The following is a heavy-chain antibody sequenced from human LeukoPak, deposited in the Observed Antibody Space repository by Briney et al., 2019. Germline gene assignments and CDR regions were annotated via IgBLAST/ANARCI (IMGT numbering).Heavy chain of an antibody. CDR3: ARGVRTSDYFDY. Sequence: GGSLRLSCAASGFTFSNYWMTWVRQAPGKGLEWVANIKQDGGETYYVDSVKGRFTISRDNAKNSLSLQMNSLRAEDTAVYYCARGVRTSDYFDYWGQGTLVTVSS. D-gene: IGHD1-1*01. V-gene: IGHV3-7*04. CDR2: IKQDGGET. J-gene: IGHJ4*02. CDR1: GFTFSNYW.